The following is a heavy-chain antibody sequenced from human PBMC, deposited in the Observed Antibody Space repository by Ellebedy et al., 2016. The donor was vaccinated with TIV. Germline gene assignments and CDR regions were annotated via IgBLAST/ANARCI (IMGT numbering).Heavy chain of an antibody. Sequence: PGGSLRLSCAASEFTFTYYGIHWVRQAPGKGLEWVAVMSSDGSDKYYADSVKGRFTISRDSSKNTLFLQMNSLRPEDTAVYYCAKGGLESRSFGSGSFFDYWGQGTLVTVSS. J-gene: IGHJ4*02. CDR1: EFTFTYYG. D-gene: IGHD3-10*01. CDR2: MSSDGSDK. CDR3: AKGGLESRSFGSGSFFDY. V-gene: IGHV3-30*18.